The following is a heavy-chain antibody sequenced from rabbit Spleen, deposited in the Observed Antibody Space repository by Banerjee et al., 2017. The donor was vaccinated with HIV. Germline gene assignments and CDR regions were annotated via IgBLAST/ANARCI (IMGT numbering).Heavy chain of an antibody. CDR1: GFDLSSYYY. CDR3: ARDTSSSFSSYGMDL. D-gene: IGHD1-1*01. J-gene: IGHJ6*01. V-gene: IGHV1S45*01. Sequence: EQLEESGGGLVKPEGSLTLTCKASGFDLSSYYYMCWVRQAPGKGLEWIACIDTGSSGFTYFATWAKGRFTCSKTSSTTVTLQMTRLTAADTATYFCARDTSSSFSSYGMDLWGPGTLVTVS. CDR2: IDTGSSGFT.